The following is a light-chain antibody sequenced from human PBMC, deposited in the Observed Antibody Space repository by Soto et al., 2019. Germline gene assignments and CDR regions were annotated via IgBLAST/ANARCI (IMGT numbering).Light chain of an antibody. CDR1: RSISDW. J-gene: IGKJ1*01. V-gene: IGKV1-5*01. Sequence: IRMAVSPSSLSPSGGDRVTITCLASRSISDWLAWYQQKPGKAPELLIFDASNLKSGVSSRFSGSGSGTEFTLTISRLQPDAVATYYCLHYSSHSWTFGQGTKVDIK. CDR3: LHYSSHSWT. CDR2: DAS.